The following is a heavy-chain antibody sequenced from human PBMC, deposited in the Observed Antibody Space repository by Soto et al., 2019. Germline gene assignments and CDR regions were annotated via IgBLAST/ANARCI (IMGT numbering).Heavy chain of an antibody. Sequence: QVQLVQSGAEVKKPGSSVKVSCKASGGTFSSYTISWVRQAPGQGLEWMGRIIPILGIANYAQKFQGRVTITADKSTSTAYMELSSLRSEDTAVYYCARAFCSSTSCSRFDYWGQGTLVTVSS. CDR2: IIPILGIA. D-gene: IGHD2-2*01. CDR1: GGTFSSYT. CDR3: ARAFCSSTSCSRFDY. V-gene: IGHV1-69*02. J-gene: IGHJ4*02.